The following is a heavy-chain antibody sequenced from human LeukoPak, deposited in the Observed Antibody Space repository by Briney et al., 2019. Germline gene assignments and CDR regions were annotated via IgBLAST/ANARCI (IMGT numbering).Heavy chain of an antibody. CDR3: ARLVTTIGNASDI. V-gene: IGHV4-34*01. Sequence: SETLSLTCAVYGGSFSGYYWSWIRQPPGKGLEWIGEINHSGSTNYNPSLKSRVTISVDTSKNQFSLKLSSVTAADTAVYYCARLVTTIGNASDIWGQGTMVTVSS. D-gene: IGHD4-17*01. J-gene: IGHJ3*02. CDR2: INHSGST. CDR1: GGSFSGYY.